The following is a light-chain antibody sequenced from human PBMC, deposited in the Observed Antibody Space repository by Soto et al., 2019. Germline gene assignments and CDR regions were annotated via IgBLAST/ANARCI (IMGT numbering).Light chain of an antibody. Sequence: DIQMTQSPSTLSASVGDRVTITCRASQSISSWLAWYQQKPGKAPKLLIYKASSLESGVPSRFSGSESETEFILTISSLQPDDFATYYCQQYSGYSLTFGGGTKVEIK. CDR1: QSISSW. CDR3: QQYSGYSLT. J-gene: IGKJ4*01. V-gene: IGKV1-5*03. CDR2: KAS.